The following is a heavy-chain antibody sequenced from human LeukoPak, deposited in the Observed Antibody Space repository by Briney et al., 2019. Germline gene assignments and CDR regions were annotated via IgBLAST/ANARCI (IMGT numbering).Heavy chain of an antibody. CDR1: GGSISSYY. Sequence: SETLSLTCTVSGGSISSYYWSWIRRPPGKGLEWIGYIYYSGSTNYNPSLKSRVTISVDTSKNQFSLKLSSVTAADTAVYYCARAHDIVVVVAATHDAFDIWGQGTMVTVSS. CDR2: IYYSGST. V-gene: IGHV4-59*01. D-gene: IGHD2-15*01. J-gene: IGHJ3*02. CDR3: ARAHDIVVVVAATHDAFDI.